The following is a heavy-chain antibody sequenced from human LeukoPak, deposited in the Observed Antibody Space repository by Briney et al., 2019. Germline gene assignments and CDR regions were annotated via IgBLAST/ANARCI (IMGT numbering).Heavy chain of an antibody. CDR3: ARQPIGYCSGGSCTRSFDY. CDR1: GYSFTSYW. D-gene: IGHD2-15*01. J-gene: IGHJ4*02. CDR2: IYPGDSDT. Sequence: GESLKISCKGSGYSFTSYWIGWVRQMPGKGLEWMGIIYPGDSDTRYSPSFQGQVTISADKSISTAYLQWSSLKASDTAMYYCARQPIGYCSGGSCTRSFDYWGQGTLVTVSS. V-gene: IGHV5-51*01.